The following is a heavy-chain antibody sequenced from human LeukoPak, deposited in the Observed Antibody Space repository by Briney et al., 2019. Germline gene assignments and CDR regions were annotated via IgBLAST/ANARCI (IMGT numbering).Heavy chain of an antibody. V-gene: IGHV3-30*18. J-gene: IGHJ4*02. CDR1: GFTFSSYG. CDR3: AKDGYSSGQGGYYFDY. Sequence: GGSLRLSCAASGFTFSSYGMHWVRQAPGKGLEWVAVISYDGSNKYYADSVKGRFTISRDNSKNTLYLQMNSLRAEDTAVYYCAKDGYSSGQGGYYFDYWGQGTLVTVSS. D-gene: IGHD6-19*01. CDR2: ISYDGSNK.